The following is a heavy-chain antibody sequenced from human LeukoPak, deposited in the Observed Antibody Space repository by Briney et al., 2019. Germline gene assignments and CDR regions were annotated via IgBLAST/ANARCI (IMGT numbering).Heavy chain of an antibody. CDR1: GFTFGDYA. CDR2: IRSKAYGGTT. D-gene: IGHD6-19*01. J-gene: IGHJ4*02. CDR3: TRAVAVAGTGFVDY. V-gene: IGHV3-49*03. Sequence: GGSLRLSCTASGFTFGDYAMSWFRQAPGKGLEWVGFIRSKAYGGTTEYAASVKGRFTISRDDSKSIAYLQMNSLKTEDTAVYYCTRAVAVAGTGFVDYWGQGTLVTVSS.